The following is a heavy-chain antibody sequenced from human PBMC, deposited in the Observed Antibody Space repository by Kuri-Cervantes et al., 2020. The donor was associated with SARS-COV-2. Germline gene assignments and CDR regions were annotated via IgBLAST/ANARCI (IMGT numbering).Heavy chain of an antibody. CDR3: ARVFRARGAYYDFWSGPYYYYMDV. V-gene: IGHV4-34*01. CDR2: INDSGAT. J-gene: IGHJ6*03. CDR1: GGSFSGYQ. D-gene: IGHD3-3*01. Sequence: GSLRLSCAGYGGSFSGYQWSWIRQTPGMGLEWIGQINDSGATKYNPSLKSRVIVSMDKSKNQFSLKLGSVTAADTAVYYCARVFRARGAYYDFWSGPYYYYMDVWGKGTTVTVSS.